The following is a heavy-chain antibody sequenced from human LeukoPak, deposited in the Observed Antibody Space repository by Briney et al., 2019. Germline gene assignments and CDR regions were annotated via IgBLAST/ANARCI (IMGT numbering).Heavy chain of an antibody. CDR1: GYTFSSYY. V-gene: IGHV1-46*01. D-gene: IGHD3-3*01. Sequence: GASVKVSCKASGYTFSSYYMHWVRQAPGQGLEWMGIINPSDGSTTYAQKFQGRVTITADKSTSTAYMELSSLRSEDTAVYYCARDSKYYDFWSGYYIAGWFDPWGQGTLVTVSS. CDR3: ARDSKYYDFWSGYYIAGWFDP. J-gene: IGHJ5*02. CDR2: INPSDGST.